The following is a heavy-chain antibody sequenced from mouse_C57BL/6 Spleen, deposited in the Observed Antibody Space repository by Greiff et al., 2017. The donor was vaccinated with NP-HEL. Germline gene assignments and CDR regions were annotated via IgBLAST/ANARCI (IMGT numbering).Heavy chain of an antibody. CDR1: GYTFTSYW. CDR2: IDPSDSYT. CDR3: AIDSSGRAWFAY. Sequence: QVQLQQSGAELVMPGASVKLSCKASGYTFTSYWMHWVKQRPGQGLEWIGEIDPSDSYTNYNQKFKGKSTLTVDKSSSTAYMQLSSLTSEDSAVYYCAIDSSGRAWFAYWGQGTLGTVSA. V-gene: IGHV1-69*01. D-gene: IGHD3-2*02. J-gene: IGHJ3*01.